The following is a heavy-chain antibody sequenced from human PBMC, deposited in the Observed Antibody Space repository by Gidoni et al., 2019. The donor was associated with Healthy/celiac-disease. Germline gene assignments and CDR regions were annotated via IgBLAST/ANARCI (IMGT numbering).Heavy chain of an antibody. J-gene: IGHJ5*02. Sequence: QVQLQESGPGLVKSSQTLSLTCTVSGGSISSGGYYWSWIRQHPGKGLEWIGYIYYSGSTYYNPPLKSRVTISIDTSKNQFSLKLSSVTAADTAVYYCARGYCSGGSCYSVGWFDPWGQGTLVTVSS. CDR2: IYYSGST. V-gene: IGHV4-31*03. CDR3: ARGYCSGGSCYSVGWFDP. CDR1: GGSISSGGYY. D-gene: IGHD2-15*01.